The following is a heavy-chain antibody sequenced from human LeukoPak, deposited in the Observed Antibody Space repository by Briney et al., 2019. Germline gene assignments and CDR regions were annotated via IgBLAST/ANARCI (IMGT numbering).Heavy chain of an antibody. CDR2: INHSGGT. D-gene: IGHD1-1*01. CDR3: ARSHWRDY. J-gene: IGHJ4*02. V-gene: IGHV4-34*01. CDR1: GGSFSGYY. Sequence: PSETLSLTCAVYGGSFSGYYWSWIRQPPGKGLEWIGEINHSGGTNYNPSLKSRVTISVDTSKNQFSLKLSSVTAADTAVYYCARSHWRDYWGQGTLVTVSS.